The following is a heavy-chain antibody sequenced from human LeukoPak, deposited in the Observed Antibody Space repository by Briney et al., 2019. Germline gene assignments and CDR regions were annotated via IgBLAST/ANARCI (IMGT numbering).Heavy chain of an antibody. CDR1: GFTFSSYS. D-gene: IGHD3-22*01. CDR2: ISSSSTI. CDR3: ARHGRVFAYYYDSSGRGTNFDY. V-gene: IGHV3-48*04. J-gene: IGHJ4*02. Sequence: GGSLRLSCAASGFTFSSYSMNWVRQAPGKGLEWISYISSSSTIYYADSVKGRFTISRDNAKNSLYLQMNSLRAEDTAVYYCARHGRVFAYYYDSSGRGTNFDYWGQGTLVTVSS.